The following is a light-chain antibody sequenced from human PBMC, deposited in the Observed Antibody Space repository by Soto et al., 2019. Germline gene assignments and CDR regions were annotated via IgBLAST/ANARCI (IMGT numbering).Light chain of an antibody. Sequence: DIQMTQSPSTLSASVGDRVTITCRASQSISSWLAWYQQKPGKAPKVLIFDASSLESGVPSRFSGSGSATEFTLTISSLQPDDFATYYCQHYKMYSPWTFGQGTKVDIK. CDR3: QHYKMYSPWT. CDR2: DAS. CDR1: QSISSW. J-gene: IGKJ1*01. V-gene: IGKV1-5*01.